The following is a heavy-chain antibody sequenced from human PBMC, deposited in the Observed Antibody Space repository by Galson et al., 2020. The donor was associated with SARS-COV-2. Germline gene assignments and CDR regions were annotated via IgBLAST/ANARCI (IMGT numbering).Heavy chain of an antibody. D-gene: IGHD6-13*01. CDR1: GGSFSGYY. J-gene: IGHJ3*02. CDR3: AGRVAGAGSLHI. CDR2: INHSGST. Sequence: SQTLSLTCAVYGGSFSGYYWSWIRQPPGKGLEWIGEINHSGSTNYNPSLKSRVTISVDTSKNQFSLQLNSVTPEDTAIYYCAGRVAGAGSLHIWGQGTMVIVSS. V-gene: IGHV4-34*01.